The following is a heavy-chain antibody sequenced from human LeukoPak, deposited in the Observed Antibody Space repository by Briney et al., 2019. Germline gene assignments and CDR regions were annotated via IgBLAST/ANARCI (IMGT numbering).Heavy chain of an antibody. CDR1: GGSISSSSYY. J-gene: IGHJ3*02. CDR3: ARDRAGDFWSGYPDAFDI. D-gene: IGHD3-3*01. Sequence: PSETLSLTCTVSGGSISSSSYYWSWIRQPAGKGLEWIGRIYTSGSTNYNPSLKSRVTISVDTSKNQFSLKLSSVTAADTAVYYCARDRAGDFWSGYPDAFDIWGQGTMVTVSS. V-gene: IGHV4-61*02. CDR2: IYTSGST.